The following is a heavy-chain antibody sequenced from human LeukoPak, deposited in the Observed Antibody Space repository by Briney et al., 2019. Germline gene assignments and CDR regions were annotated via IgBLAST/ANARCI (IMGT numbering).Heavy chain of an antibody. CDR1: GFTFSSYG. CDR2: IKQDGSEK. CDR3: AKTVVVTANWFDP. V-gene: IGHV3-7*03. Sequence: GETLRLSCAASGFTFSSYGMTWVRQAPGKGLEWVANIKQDGSEKYYVDSVKGRFTISRDNAKNSLYLQMNSLRAEDTALYYCAKTVVVTANWFDPWGQGTLVTVSS. D-gene: IGHD2-21*02. J-gene: IGHJ5*02.